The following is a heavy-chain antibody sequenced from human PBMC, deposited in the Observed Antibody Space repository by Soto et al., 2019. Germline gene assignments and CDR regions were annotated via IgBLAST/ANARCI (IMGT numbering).Heavy chain of an antibody. D-gene: IGHD2-15*01. J-gene: IGHJ5*02. CDR1: GGSISSGGYY. Sequence: SETLSLTCTVSGGSISSGGYYWSWIRQHPGKGLEWIGYIYYSGSTYYNPSLKSRVTISVDTSKNQFSLKLSSVTAADTAVYYCARVPGYCSGGSCYSVWFDPWGQGTLVTVSS. V-gene: IGHV4-31*03. CDR3: ARVPGYCSGGSCYSVWFDP. CDR2: IYYSGST.